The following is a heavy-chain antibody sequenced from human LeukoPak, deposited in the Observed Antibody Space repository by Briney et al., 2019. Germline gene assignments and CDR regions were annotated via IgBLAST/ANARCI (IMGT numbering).Heavy chain of an antibody. D-gene: IGHD6-19*01. CDR2: IRSSSSYI. CDR1: GFTFSSYS. J-gene: IGHJ4*02. V-gene: IGHV3-21*01. Sequence: GGSLRLSCAASGFTFSSYSMNWVRQAPGKGLEWVSSIRSSSSYIYYADSVKGRFTISRDNAKNSLYLQMNSLRAEDTAVYYCARVPLGIAVAGSYTNDPNPRGYWGQGTLVTVSS. CDR3: ARVPLGIAVAGSYTNDPNPRGY.